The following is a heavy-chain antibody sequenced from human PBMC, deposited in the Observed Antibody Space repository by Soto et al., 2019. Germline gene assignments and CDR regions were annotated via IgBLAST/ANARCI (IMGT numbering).Heavy chain of an antibody. Sequence: EVQLLESGGGLVQPGGSLRLSCAASGFTFSSYAMSWVRQAPGKGLEWVSAISGSGGSTYYADSVKGRFTISRDNSKNTLYLLMNSLRAEDTTVYYCAKNFPGGGSAFDIWGQGTMVTVSS. V-gene: IGHV3-23*01. CDR1: GFTFSSYA. CDR3: AKNFPGGGSAFDI. D-gene: IGHD3-10*01. J-gene: IGHJ3*02. CDR2: ISGSGGST.